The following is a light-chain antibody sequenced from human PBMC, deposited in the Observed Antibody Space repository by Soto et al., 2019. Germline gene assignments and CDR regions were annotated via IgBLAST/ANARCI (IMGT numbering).Light chain of an antibody. V-gene: IGLV1-44*01. CDR3: AACDGSLNNVL. CDR2: GDN. Sequence: QSVLTQPPSASGTPGQRVTISCSGSGSSIGTNTVNWYRQLPGTAPKLLIYGDNQRPSGVPDRFSGSKSGTSASLAISGLQSEDEAVYYRAACDGSLNNVLFGGGTKLTVL. CDR1: GSSIGTNT. J-gene: IGLJ2*01.